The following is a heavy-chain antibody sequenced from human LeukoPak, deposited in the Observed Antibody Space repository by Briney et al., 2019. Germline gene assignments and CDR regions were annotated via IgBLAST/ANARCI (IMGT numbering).Heavy chain of an antibody. V-gene: IGHV3-23*01. CDR3: AKAITMVLIMGFDY. CDR1: GFTFSSSA. CDR2: LSGSGATT. Sequence: GGSLRLSSAASGFTFSSSAMSWVRQAPGKGLDWVSTLSGSGATTYYADSVKGRFAISRDISKNTLYLQMNSLRAEDTAIYYCAKAITMVLIMGFDYWGQGTLVTVSS. J-gene: IGHJ4*02. D-gene: IGHD3-10*01.